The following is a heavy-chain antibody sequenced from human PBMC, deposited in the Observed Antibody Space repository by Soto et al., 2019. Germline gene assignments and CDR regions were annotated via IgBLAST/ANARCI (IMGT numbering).Heavy chain of an antibody. CDR1: GGSISSSSYY. Sequence: PSETLSLTCTVSGGSISSSSYYWGWIRQPPGKGLEWIGSIYYSGSTYYNPSLKSRVTISVDTSKNQFSLKLSPVTAADTAVYYCARDSSGRNWFDPWGQGTLVTVSS. V-gene: IGHV4-39*07. D-gene: IGHD3-22*01. J-gene: IGHJ5*02. CDR3: ARDSSGRNWFDP. CDR2: IYYSGST.